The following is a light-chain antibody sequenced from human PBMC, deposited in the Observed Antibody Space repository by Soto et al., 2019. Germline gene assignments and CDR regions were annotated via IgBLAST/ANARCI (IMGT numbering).Light chain of an antibody. Sequence: EIVLTQSPGTLSLSPGERATLSCRASQSVRSSSLAWYQHKPGQAPRLLIHGASTMATGIPDRFRGSGSGTDFTLSISRREPEDFAVYYCQHYDPSPRYAFGQGTKLEIK. CDR3: QHYDPSPRYA. V-gene: IGKV3-20*01. CDR1: QSVRSSS. CDR2: GAS. J-gene: IGKJ2*01.